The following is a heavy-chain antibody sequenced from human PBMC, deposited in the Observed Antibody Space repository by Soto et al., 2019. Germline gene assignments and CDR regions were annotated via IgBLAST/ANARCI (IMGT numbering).Heavy chain of an antibody. Sequence: QVQLVQSGAEVKKPGASVKVSCKASGYTFTSYGISWVRQAPGQGLEWMGWISAYNGNTNYAQKLQGRVTMTTDTSTSTAYMELRSLISDDTAVYYCARDLFNPTTGYGMDVWGQGTTVTVSS. CDR1: GYTFTSYG. V-gene: IGHV1-18*01. CDR2: ISAYNGNT. J-gene: IGHJ6*02. D-gene: IGHD4-4*01. CDR3: ARDLFNPTTGYGMDV.